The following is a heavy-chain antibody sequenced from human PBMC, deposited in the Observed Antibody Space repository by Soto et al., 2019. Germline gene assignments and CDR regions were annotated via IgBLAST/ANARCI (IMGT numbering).Heavy chain of an antibody. J-gene: IGHJ5*02. D-gene: IGHD3-10*01. CDR2: ISAYNGNT. Sequence: QVQLVQSGAEVKKPGASVKVSCKASGYTFTNYGISWVRQAPGQGLEWMGWISAYNGNTKYAQKLQGRVTMTTDTSTRTAYRELRSLRSDDTAVYYCARGVGSGSYYNQYNWFDPWGQGTLVTVSS. CDR3: ARGVGSGSYYNQYNWFDP. CDR1: GYTFTNYG. V-gene: IGHV1-18*01.